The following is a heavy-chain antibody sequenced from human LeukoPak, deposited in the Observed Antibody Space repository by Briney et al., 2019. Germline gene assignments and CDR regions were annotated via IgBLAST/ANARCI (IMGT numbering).Heavy chain of an antibody. CDR2: ISGSGGST. CDR3: AKDVYGEEYYFDY. CDR1: GFTFSSYA. V-gene: IGHV3-23*01. J-gene: IGHJ4*02. Sequence: PGGSLRLSCAASGFTFSSYAMSWVRQAPGKGPEWVSAISGSGGSTYYADSVKGRFTISRDNSKNTPYLQMNSLRAKDTAVYYCAKDVYGEEYYFDYWGQGTLVTVSS. D-gene: IGHD4-17*01.